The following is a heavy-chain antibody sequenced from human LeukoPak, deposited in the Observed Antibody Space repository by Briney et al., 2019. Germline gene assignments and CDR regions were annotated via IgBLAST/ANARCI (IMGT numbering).Heavy chain of an antibody. CDR2: VHLDERT. Sequence: SETLSLTCDVTSGSDTSTNWWTWDRQPPGKGLEWIGDVHLDERTNYNPSLKSRLIMSVDLPENHISLKLTSVTAADTAVYYCAREGGLYRPLDYSGQGTLVTVSS. CDR3: AREGGLYRPLDY. CDR1: SGSDTSTNW. D-gene: IGHD2-8*01. V-gene: IGHV4-4*02. J-gene: IGHJ4*02.